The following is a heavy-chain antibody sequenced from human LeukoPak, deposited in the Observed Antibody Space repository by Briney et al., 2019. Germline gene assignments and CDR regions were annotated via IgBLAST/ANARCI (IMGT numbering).Heavy chain of an antibody. CDR2: IRSKANSYAT. V-gene: IGHV3-73*01. CDR1: GFTFSGSA. D-gene: IGHD3-22*01. Sequence: GGSLRLSCAASGFTFSGSAMHWVRQASGKGLEWVGRIRSKANSYATAYAASVKGRFTISRDDSKNTAYLQMNSLKTEDTAVYYCTRTYYYDSSGYYLNDYWGQGTLVTVSS. J-gene: IGHJ4*02. CDR3: TRTYYYDSSGYYLNDY.